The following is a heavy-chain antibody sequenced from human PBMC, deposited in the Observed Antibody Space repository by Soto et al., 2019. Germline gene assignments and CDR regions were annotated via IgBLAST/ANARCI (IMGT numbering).Heavy chain of an antibody. CDR3: AKDEYYYSRSGYYIFDS. CDR1: GFTFSSYW. D-gene: IGHD3-22*01. J-gene: IGHJ4*02. Sequence: GGSLRLSCAASGFTFSSYWMSWVRQAPGKGLEWVANIKQDGSEKYYVDSVKGRFTISRDNSKKTLYLQMNSLRPEDTALYYCAKDEYYYSRSGYYIFDSWGQGTLVTVSS. V-gene: IGHV3-7*01. CDR2: IKQDGSEK.